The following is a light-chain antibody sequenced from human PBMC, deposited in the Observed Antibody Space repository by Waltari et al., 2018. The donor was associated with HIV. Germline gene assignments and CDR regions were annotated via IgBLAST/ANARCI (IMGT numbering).Light chain of an antibody. V-gene: IGLV3-25*03. CDR1: ALPKQY. Sequence: SYELTQPSSVSVSPGQTARITCSGDALPKQYAYWYHQKPGQAPVLVINKDTERPSGIPERFSGSSSGTTVTLTISGGQAEDEGDYYCQSADSSGTYAVFGGGTQLTVL. CDR3: QSADSSGTYAV. J-gene: IGLJ7*01. CDR2: KDT.